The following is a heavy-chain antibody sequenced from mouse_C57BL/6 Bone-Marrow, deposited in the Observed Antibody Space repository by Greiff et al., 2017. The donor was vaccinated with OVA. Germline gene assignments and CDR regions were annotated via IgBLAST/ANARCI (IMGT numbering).Heavy chain of an antibody. CDR1: GYTFTDHT. Sequence: VQLQQSDAELVKPGASVKISCKVSGYTFTDHTIHWMKQRPEQGLEWIGYIYPRDGSTKYNEKFKGKATLTADKSSSTAYMQLNSLTSEDSAADFCARTGSYYPYFCAMDSWGQGTSVTVSS. J-gene: IGHJ4*01. V-gene: IGHV1-78*01. CDR2: IYPRDGST. CDR3: ARTGSYYPYFCAMDS. D-gene: IGHD2-12*01.